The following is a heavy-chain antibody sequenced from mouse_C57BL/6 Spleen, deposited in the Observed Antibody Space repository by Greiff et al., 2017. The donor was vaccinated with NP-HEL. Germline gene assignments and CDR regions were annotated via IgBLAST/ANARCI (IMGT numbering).Heavy chain of an antibody. CDR2: IDPANGNT. Sequence: EVQLQQSVAELVRPGASVKLSCTASGFNIKNTYMPWVKQRPEQGLEWIGRIDPANGNTKYAPKFQGKATITADTSSNTAYLKLSSLPSEDTAIYYCARYYGKDWYFDVWGTGTTVTVSS. CDR3: ARYYGKDWYFDV. J-gene: IGHJ1*03. V-gene: IGHV14-3*01. CDR1: GFNIKNTY. D-gene: IGHD1-1*01.